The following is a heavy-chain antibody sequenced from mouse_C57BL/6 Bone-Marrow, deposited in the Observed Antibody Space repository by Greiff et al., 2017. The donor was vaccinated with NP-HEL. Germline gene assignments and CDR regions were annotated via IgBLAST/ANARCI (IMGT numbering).Heavy chain of an antibody. J-gene: IGHJ2*01. Sequence: EVKVVESGGGLVKPGGSLKLSCAASGFTFSSYAMSWVRQTPEKRLEWVATISDGGRYTYYPDNVKGRFTISRDNAKNNLYLQMSHLKSEDTAMYYCARDPGYYGSSYGYWGQGTTLTVSS. CDR2: ISDGGRYT. D-gene: IGHD1-1*01. V-gene: IGHV5-4*01. CDR3: ARDPGYYGSSYGY. CDR1: GFTFSSYA.